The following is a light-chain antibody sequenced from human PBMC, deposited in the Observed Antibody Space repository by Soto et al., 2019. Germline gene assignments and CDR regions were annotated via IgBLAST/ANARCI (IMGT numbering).Light chain of an antibody. J-gene: IGKJ5*01. CDR3: QQYGRSIT. CDR2: GAS. Sequence: EIVLRQSPGTLSLSPGERATLSCRASQSVSRTDLARYQQKPVQAPRLLIYGASTRATGIPARFSGSGSGTEFTLTISSLQSEDFAVFYCQQYGRSITFGQGTRLEIK. V-gene: IGKV3-20*01. CDR1: QSVSRTD.